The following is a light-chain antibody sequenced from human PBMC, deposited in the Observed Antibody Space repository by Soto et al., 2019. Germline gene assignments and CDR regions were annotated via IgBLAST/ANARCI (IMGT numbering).Light chain of an antibody. CDR1: NSDVGSYNL. CDR3: CSYAGSSTQSYV. V-gene: IGLV2-23*02. CDR2: EVS. J-gene: IGLJ1*01. Sequence: QSVLTQPASVSGSPGQSITISCTGTNSDVGSYNLVSWYQQHPGEAPKVIIYEVSERPSGVSDRFSGSKSGNTASLMISGLQAEDEADYYCCSYAGSSTQSYVFGSGTKVTVL.